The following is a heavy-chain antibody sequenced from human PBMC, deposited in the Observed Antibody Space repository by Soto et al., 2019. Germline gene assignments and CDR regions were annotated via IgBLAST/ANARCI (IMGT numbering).Heavy chain of an antibody. CDR1: GGTFSSYA. CDR3: VRVVAIPGYPDN. CDR2: IVPIVDTS. J-gene: IGHJ4*02. V-gene: IGHV1-69*12. D-gene: IGHD5-12*01. Sequence: QVQLVQSGAEVRQPASSVKVSCKTSGGTFSSYAISWVRQAPGQGLEWMGGIVPIVDTSTYAQKVQGRVTITADESTSTVYMELSSRRSDDTAVYYCVRVVAIPGYPDNWGQGTLVTVSS.